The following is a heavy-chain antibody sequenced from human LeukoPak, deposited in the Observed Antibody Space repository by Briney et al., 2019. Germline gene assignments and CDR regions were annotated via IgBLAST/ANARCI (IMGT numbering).Heavy chain of an antibody. Sequence: PGGSLRLSCAASGFTFSSYGMHWVRQAPGKGLEWVAVIWYGGSNKYYADSVKGRFTISRDNSKNTLDLQMNSLRVEDTAVYYCAKSYGSVHDAFHIWGQGTMVTVSS. CDR2: IWYGGSNK. D-gene: IGHD3-10*01. J-gene: IGHJ3*02. CDR1: GFTFSSYG. CDR3: AKSYGSVHDAFHI. V-gene: IGHV3-33*08.